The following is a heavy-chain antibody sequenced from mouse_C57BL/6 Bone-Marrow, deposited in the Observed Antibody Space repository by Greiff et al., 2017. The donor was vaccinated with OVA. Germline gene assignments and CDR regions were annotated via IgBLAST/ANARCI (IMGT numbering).Heavy chain of an antibody. D-gene: IGHD2-3*01. CDR3: TDDGYFP. Sequence: EVHLVESGGGLVQPGGSMKLSCVASGFTFSNYWMNWVHQSPEKGLEWVAQIRLKSDNYATHYAESVKGRFTISRDDSKSSVYLQMNNLRAEDTGIYYCTDDGYFPGGQGTLVTVSA. J-gene: IGHJ3*01. CDR1: GFTFSNYW. V-gene: IGHV6-3*01. CDR2: IRLKSDNYAT.